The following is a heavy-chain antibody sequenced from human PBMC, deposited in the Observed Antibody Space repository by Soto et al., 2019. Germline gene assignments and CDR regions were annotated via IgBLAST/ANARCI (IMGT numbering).Heavy chain of an antibody. CDR1: GGSISSYY. CDR3: ASGRDYGGNEDY. D-gene: IGHD4-17*01. CDR2: IYYSGST. J-gene: IGHJ4*02. V-gene: IGHV4-59*08. Sequence: SETLSLTCTVSGGSISSYYWSWIRQPPGKGLEWIGYIYYSGSTNYNPSLKSRATISVDTSKNQFSLKLSSVTAADTAVYYCASGRDYGGNEDYWGQGTLVTVSS.